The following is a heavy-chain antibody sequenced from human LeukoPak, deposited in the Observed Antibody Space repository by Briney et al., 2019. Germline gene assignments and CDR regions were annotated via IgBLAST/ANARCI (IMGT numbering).Heavy chain of an antibody. V-gene: IGHV4-34*01. J-gene: IGHJ4*02. CDR3: ARVGDYYDSSGYPDY. CDR1: GGSFSGYY. D-gene: IGHD3-22*01. Sequence: SETLSLTCAVYGGSFSGYYWSWIRQPPGKGLEWIGEINHSGSTNYNPSLKSRVTISVDTSKNQFSLKLSSVTAADTAVYHCARVGDYYDSSGYPDYWGQGTLVTVSS. CDR2: INHSGST.